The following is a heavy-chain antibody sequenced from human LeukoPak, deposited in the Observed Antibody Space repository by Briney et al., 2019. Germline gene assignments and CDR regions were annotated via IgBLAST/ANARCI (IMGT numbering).Heavy chain of an antibody. CDR3: ARDRLGSGYFPDAFDI. CDR1: GYTFTSYG. Sequence: ASVKVSCKASGYTFTSYGVSWVRQAPGQGLEWMGWISACNGNTNYAQKLQGRVTMTTDTSTSTAYMELRSLRSDDTAVYYCARDRLGSGYFPDAFDIWGQGTMVTVSS. J-gene: IGHJ3*02. CDR2: ISACNGNT. D-gene: IGHD3-22*01. V-gene: IGHV1-18*01.